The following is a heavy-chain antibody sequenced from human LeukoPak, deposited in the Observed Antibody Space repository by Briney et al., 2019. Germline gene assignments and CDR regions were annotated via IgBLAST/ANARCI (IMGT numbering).Heavy chain of an antibody. CDR1: GGSFSGYY. D-gene: IGHD6-19*01. Sequence: PSETLSLTCAVYGGSFSGYYGSWIRQPPGKGLEWIGEINHSGSTNYNPSLKSRVTISVDTSKNQFSLKLSSVTAADTAVYYCASFSSGWYGGDYWGQGTLITVSS. CDR3: ASFSSGWYGGDY. J-gene: IGHJ4*02. CDR2: INHSGST. V-gene: IGHV4-34*01.